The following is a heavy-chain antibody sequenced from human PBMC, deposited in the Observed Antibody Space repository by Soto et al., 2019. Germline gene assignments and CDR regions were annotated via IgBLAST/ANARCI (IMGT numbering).Heavy chain of an antibody. D-gene: IGHD6-13*01. J-gene: IGHJ5*02. CDR2: ISGSGGST. CDR3: AKRRAGAAAVSGGGIFNP. CDR1: GFTFSSYA. Sequence: GGSLRLSCAASGFTFSSYAMSWVRQAPGKGLEWVSAISGSGGSTYYADSVKGRFTISRDNSKNTLYLQMNSLRAEDTAVYYCAKRRAGAAAVSGGGIFNPWGQGTLVTVSS. V-gene: IGHV3-23*01.